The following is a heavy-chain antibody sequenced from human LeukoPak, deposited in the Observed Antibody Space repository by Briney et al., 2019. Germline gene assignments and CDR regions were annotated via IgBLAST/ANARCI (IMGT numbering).Heavy chain of an antibody. Sequence: GGTLRLSCAASGFTFSSYGMRWVRQAPGKGLEWVSEISGSGVSTDYADSVKGRFTISRDNSKNTLYLQMNSLRAEDTALYYCARDKIAAAGIVHDYYYMDVWGKGTTVTVSS. J-gene: IGHJ6*03. CDR1: GFTFSSYG. CDR3: ARDKIAAAGIVHDYYYMDV. D-gene: IGHD6-13*01. V-gene: IGHV3-23*01. CDR2: ISGSGVST.